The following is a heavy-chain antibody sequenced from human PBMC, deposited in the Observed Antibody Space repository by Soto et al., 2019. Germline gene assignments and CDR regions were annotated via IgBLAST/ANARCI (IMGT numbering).Heavy chain of an antibody. Sequence: EVQLLESGGGLVQPGGSLRLSCAASGFTFSSYAMSWVRQAPGKGLEWVSAISGSGGSTYYADSVKGRFTISRDNSKNPLYLQMNSLRAEDTAVYYCANNEIRVRGVILYYGMDVWGQGTTVTVSS. D-gene: IGHD3-10*01. V-gene: IGHV3-23*01. CDR1: GFTFSSYA. J-gene: IGHJ6*02. CDR3: ANNEIRVRGVILYYGMDV. CDR2: ISGSGGST.